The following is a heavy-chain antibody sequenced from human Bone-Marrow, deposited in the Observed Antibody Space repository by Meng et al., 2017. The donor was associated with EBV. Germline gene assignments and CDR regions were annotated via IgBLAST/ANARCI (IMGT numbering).Heavy chain of an antibody. CDR3: AQRERWGLDP. D-gene: IGHD3-16*01. Sequence: QGQLQESGPGLVKPSETLSLTCTVSGVSVTSGTYHWSWIRQSPGKGLEWIGEIYHSGSTSYNPSLESRVTISVDKSKNQVSLKLSSVTAADTAVYYCAQRERWGLDPWGQGTLVTVSS. V-gene: IGHV4-61*01. CDR1: GVSVTSGTYH. CDR2: IYHSGST. J-gene: IGHJ5*02.